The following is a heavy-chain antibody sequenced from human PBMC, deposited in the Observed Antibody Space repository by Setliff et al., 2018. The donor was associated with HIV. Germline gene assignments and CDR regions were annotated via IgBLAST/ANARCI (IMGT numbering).Heavy chain of an antibody. V-gene: IGHV4-30-4*08. Sequence: SETLSLTCTVSGGSISSGFYYWNWIRQHPGKGLEWIGYIYYSGSTYYNPSLKSRVTISVDTSKNQFSLRLSSVTAADTAVYYCATGHYRGSSGWGQGTPVTVSS. J-gene: IGHJ4*02. D-gene: IGHD1-26*01. CDR1: GGSISSGFYY. CDR3: ATGHYRGSSG. CDR2: IYYSGST.